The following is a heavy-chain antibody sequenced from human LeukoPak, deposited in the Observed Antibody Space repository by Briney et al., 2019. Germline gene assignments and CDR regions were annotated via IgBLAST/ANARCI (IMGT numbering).Heavy chain of an antibody. CDR1: GGSISGYN. J-gene: IGHJ6*03. CDR2: IYISGRA. CDR3: ARVYWGWYPKTYYHYSNV. D-gene: IGHD6-19*01. Sequence: PLETLCLSPAVSGGSISGYNWSSSSQPPREGLWWIGHIYISGRAPYTPSPKSRVTISGDTSKNQYSLKLSSVTATDTAVYYCARVYWGWYPKTYYHYSNVWGKGTTVTVSS. V-gene: IGHV4-59*01.